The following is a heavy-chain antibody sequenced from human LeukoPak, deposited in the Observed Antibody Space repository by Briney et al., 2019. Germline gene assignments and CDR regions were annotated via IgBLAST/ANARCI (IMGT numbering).Heavy chain of an antibody. CDR3: ARDRTTQYYYDSSGYLWGY. CDR1: GFTFSTNA. D-gene: IGHD3-22*01. V-gene: IGHV3-23*01. J-gene: IGHJ4*02. Sequence: PGGSLRLSCVASGFTFSTNAMSWVRQAPGKGLEWVASIYGSGGSKYYADSMKGRFTISRDNSRNTLFLQMNSLRAEDTAVYYCARDRTTQYYYDSSGYLWGYWGQGTLVTVSS. CDR2: IYGSGGSK.